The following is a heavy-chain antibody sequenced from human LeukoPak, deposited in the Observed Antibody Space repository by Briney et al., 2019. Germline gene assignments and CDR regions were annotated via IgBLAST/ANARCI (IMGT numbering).Heavy chain of an antibody. V-gene: IGHV1-46*01. D-gene: IGHD3-3*01. CDR1: GYTFTSNY. J-gene: IGHJ4*02. Sequence: ASVKVSCKASGYTFTSNYIHWVRQAPGQGLEWMGIINPSGGSTSYAQKFQGRVTMTRDTSTSTVYMELSSLRSEDTAVYYCARGWGVVIGDYWGQGTLVTVSS. CDR3: ARGWGVVIGDY. CDR2: INPSGGST.